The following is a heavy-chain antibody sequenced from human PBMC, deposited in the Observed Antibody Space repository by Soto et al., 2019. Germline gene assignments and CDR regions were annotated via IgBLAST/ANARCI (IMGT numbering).Heavy chain of an antibody. D-gene: IGHD6-13*01. J-gene: IGHJ5*02. Sequence: EVQLVESGGGLVKPGGSLRLSCAASGFTFSSYSMNWVRQAPGKGLEWVSSISSSGSTIYYADSVKGRFTISRDNAKNSLYLQMNSLRAEDTAVYYCAREVGSSRSDWFDPWGQGTLVTVSS. V-gene: IGHV3-21*01. CDR3: AREVGSSRSDWFDP. CDR2: ISSSGSTI. CDR1: GFTFSSYS.